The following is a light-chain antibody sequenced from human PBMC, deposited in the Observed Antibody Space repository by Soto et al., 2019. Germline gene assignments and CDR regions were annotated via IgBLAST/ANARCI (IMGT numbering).Light chain of an antibody. CDR1: QSISRG. Sequence: IQMTQSLLTLSSSVGDRVSNAFRASQSISRGLAWYQQKPGKAPNVLIYDASTLESGVPSRFSGSGSGTEFTLTISSLQPDDFATYYCQQYNTYSTFGQGTRLEIK. V-gene: IGKV1-5*01. CDR2: DAS. J-gene: IGKJ5*01. CDR3: QQYNTYST.